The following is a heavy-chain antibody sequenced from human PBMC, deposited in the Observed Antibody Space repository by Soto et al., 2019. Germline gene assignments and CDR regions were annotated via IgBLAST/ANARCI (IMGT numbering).Heavy chain of an antibody. Sequence: PGESLKISCKGSGYSFTSYWSGWVSQMPGKGLKWMGIIYPGDSDTRYSPSFQGQVTISADKSISTAYLQWSSLKASDTAMYYCARHLDIVATIRGYGMDVWGQGTTVTVSS. CDR3: ARHLDIVATIRGYGMDV. CDR2: IYPGDSDT. J-gene: IGHJ6*02. CDR1: GYSFTSYW. V-gene: IGHV5-51*01. D-gene: IGHD5-12*01.